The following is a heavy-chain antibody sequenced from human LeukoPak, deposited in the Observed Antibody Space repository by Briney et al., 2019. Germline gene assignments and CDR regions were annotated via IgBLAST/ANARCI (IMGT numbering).Heavy chain of an antibody. CDR1: GYSISSGYH. V-gene: IGHV4-38-2*02. Sequence: SETLSLTCVVSGYSISSGYHWGWIRQPPGKGLEWIGSMSHSGSTYYNPSLKSRVTMSVDTSKNQFSLKLTSVTAADTAVYYCARDGLYSYGYSYFDYWGQGTLVTVSS. D-gene: IGHD3-22*01. CDR2: MSHSGST. CDR3: ARDGLYSYGYSYFDY. J-gene: IGHJ4*02.